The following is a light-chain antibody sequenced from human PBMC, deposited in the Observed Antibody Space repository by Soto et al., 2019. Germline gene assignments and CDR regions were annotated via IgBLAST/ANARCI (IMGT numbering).Light chain of an antibody. J-gene: IGKJ1*01. CDR3: QQSYSTHRT. CDR2: AAS. V-gene: IGKV1-39*01. CDR1: QSISSY. Sequence: DIPMTQSPSSLSASVGDRVTITCRASQSISSYLNWYQQKPGKAPKLLIYAASSLHSGVPSRFSGRGSGTEFTLTISSLQTEDFATDYCQQSYSTHRTFGQGTKVEIK.